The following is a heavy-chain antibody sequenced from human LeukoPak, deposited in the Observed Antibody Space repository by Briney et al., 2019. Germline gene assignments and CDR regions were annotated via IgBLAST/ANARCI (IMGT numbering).Heavy chain of an antibody. CDR1: GGSISSGGYY. V-gene: IGHV4-30-2*01. CDR3: ARLSVTMIVDY. Sequence: SQTLSLTCTVSGGSISSGGYYWSWIRQPPEKGLDWIGYIYHSGGTYYNPSLQSRVTISVDRSKNQFSLKLSSVTAADTAVYYCARLSVTMIVDYWGQGTLVTVSS. J-gene: IGHJ4*02. CDR2: IYHSGGT. D-gene: IGHD3-22*01.